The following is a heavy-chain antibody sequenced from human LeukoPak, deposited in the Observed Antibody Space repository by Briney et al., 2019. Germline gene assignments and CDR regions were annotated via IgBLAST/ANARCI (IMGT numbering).Heavy chain of an antibody. CDR2: IYYSGST. CDR3: ARGFRYFDY. Sequence: PSESLSLTCTVSGHSISSSYWSWIRQPLGKGLGWVGYIYYSGSTNYNPSLKSQVTISVDSSKNQFSLKLTSVTAAGTAVYYCARGFRYFDYWGQRTLVTVSS. CDR1: GHSISSSY. D-gene: IGHD3-3*01. J-gene: IGHJ4*01. V-gene: IGHV4-59*01.